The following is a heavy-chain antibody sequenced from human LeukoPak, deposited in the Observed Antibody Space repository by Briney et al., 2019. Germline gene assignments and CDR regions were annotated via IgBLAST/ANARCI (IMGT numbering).Heavy chain of an antibody. V-gene: IGHV4-59*01. Sequence: SETLSLTCTVSGGSISSYYWSWIRQPPGKGLEWIGYIYYSGSTNYNPSLKGRVTISVDTSKNQFSLKLSSVTAADTAVYYCASIGTTVTTFDYWGQGTLVTVSS. CDR2: IYYSGST. CDR1: GGSISSYY. D-gene: IGHD4-17*01. CDR3: ASIGTTVTTFDY. J-gene: IGHJ4*02.